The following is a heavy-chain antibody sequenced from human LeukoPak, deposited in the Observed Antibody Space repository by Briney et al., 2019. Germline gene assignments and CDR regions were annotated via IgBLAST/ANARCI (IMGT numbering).Heavy chain of an antibody. CDR2: ISSSGSTI. CDR1: GFTFSSYE. V-gene: IGHV3-48*03. Sequence: GGSLRLSCAASGFTFSSYEMNWVRQAPGKGLEWVSYISSSGSTIYYADSVKGRFTISRDNAKNSLYLQMNSLRAEDTAVYYCARDSTIFGVVPDGMGVWGQGTTVTVSS. CDR3: ARDSTIFGVVPDGMGV. J-gene: IGHJ6*02. D-gene: IGHD3-3*01.